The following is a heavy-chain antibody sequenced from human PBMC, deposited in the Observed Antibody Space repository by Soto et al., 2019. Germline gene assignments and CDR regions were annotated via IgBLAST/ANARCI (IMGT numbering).Heavy chain of an antibody. CDR3: TTDIAARLLVDY. CDR2: IKSKTDGGTT. V-gene: IGHV3-15*07. J-gene: IGHJ4*02. Sequence: SVSNAWMNWVRQAPGKGLEWVGRIKSKTDGGTTDYAAPVKGRFTISRDDSKNTLYLQMNSLKTEDTAVYYCTTDIAARLLVDYWGQGTLFTVSS. CDR1: SVSNAW. D-gene: IGHD6-6*01.